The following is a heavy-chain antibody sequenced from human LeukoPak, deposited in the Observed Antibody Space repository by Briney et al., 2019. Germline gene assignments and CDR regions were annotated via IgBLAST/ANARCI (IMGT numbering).Heavy chain of an antibody. CDR2: ISSSSSYI. D-gene: IGHD6-19*01. CDR1: GFTFSSYS. J-gene: IGHJ6*03. Sequence: GGSLRLSYAASGFTFSSYSMNWVRQAPGKGLEWVSSISSSSSYIYYADSVKGRFTISRDNAKNSLYLQMNCLRAEDTAVYYCARDRAVAGLEENLYYYYYMDVWGKGTTVTVSS. CDR3: ARDRAVAGLEENLYYYYYMDV. V-gene: IGHV3-21*01.